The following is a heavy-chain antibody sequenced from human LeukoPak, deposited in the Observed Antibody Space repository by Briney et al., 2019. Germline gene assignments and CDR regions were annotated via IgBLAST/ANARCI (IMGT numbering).Heavy chain of an antibody. CDR2: ISSDGGST. D-gene: IGHD1-26*01. CDR1: GIIFSNYA. CDR3: ARGRQGAKTRYFDL. J-gene: IGHJ2*01. V-gene: IGHV3-64*01. Sequence: GGSVRLSCAASGIIFSNYAMHWVRQGPGKGLECISTISSDGGSTYYANSVKGRFTISRDNSKNTLYLQMGSLRAEDMAVYYCARGRQGAKTRYFDLWGRGTRVTVSS.